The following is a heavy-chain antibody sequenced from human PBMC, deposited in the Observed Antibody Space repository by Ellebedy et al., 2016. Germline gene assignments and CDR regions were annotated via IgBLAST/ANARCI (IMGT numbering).Heavy chain of an antibody. D-gene: IGHD2-15*01. J-gene: IGHJ4*02. CDR1: GYTFTSYG. CDR3: ARADIVVVAHYFDY. Sequence: ASVKVSXXASGYTFTSYGISWVRQAPGQGLEWMGWISAYNGNTNYAQKLQGRVTMTTDTSTSTAYMELRSLRSDDTAVYYCARADIVVVAHYFDYWGQGTLVTVSS. CDR2: ISAYNGNT. V-gene: IGHV1-18*01.